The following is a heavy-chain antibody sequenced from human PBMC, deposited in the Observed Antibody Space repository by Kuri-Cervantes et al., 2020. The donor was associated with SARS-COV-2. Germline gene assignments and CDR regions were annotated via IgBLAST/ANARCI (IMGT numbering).Heavy chain of an antibody. CDR2: IWYDGSNT. CDR3: ARGIRDSDY. CDR1: GFTFSSYA. V-gene: IGHV3-33*01. J-gene: IGHJ4*02. Sequence: GSLRLSCAASGFTFSSYAMHWVRQAPGKGLEWVAVIWYDGSNTYYADSVEGRFTISRDNSKNTLYLQMNSLRAEDTAVYYCARGIRDSDYWGQGTLVTVSS.